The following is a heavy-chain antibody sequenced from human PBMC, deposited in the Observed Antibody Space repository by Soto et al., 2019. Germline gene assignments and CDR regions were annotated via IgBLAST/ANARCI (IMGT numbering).Heavy chain of an antibody. CDR2: INAGNDNT. D-gene: IGHD6-19*01. CDR3: ARSEHTSGWTGY. CDR1: GYTFTSYA. J-gene: IGHJ4*02. V-gene: IGHV1-3*05. Sequence: QVQLVQSGAEEKKPGASVKVSCKASGYTFTSYAMHWVRQAPGQRLEWMGWINAGNDNTKYSQKFQGRVTITRDTSASTAYMELSSLRSEDTAVYYCARSEHTSGWTGYWGQGTLVTVSS.